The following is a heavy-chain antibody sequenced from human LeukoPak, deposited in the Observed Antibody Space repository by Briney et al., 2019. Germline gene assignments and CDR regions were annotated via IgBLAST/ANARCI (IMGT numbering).Heavy chain of an antibody. CDR1: GFTLSSYS. D-gene: IGHD2-15*01. V-gene: IGHV3-21*01. CDR3: ARDPEYCSGGSCYDWFDP. Sequence: GGSLRLSCAASGFTLSSYSMNWVRQAPGKGLEWVSSISSSSSYIYYADSVKGRFTIPRDNAKNSLYLQMNSLRAEDTAVYYCARDPEYCSGGSCYDWFDPWGQGTLVTVSS. J-gene: IGHJ5*02. CDR2: ISSSSSYI.